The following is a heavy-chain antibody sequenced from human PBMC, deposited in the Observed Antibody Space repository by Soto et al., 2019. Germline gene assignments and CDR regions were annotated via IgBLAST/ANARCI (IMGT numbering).Heavy chain of an antibody. D-gene: IGHD5-18*01. CDR3: AGGYSYSPGFYFDY. Sequence: GGSLRLSCAASGFTFSSYAMHWVRQAPGKGLGWVAVIWYDGSNQYYADSVKGRFTISRDNSKNTLYLQMNSLSAEDTAVYYCAGGYSYSPGFYFDYWGQGALVTVSS. J-gene: IGHJ4*02. CDR2: IWYDGSNQ. V-gene: IGHV3-33*08. CDR1: GFTFSSYA.